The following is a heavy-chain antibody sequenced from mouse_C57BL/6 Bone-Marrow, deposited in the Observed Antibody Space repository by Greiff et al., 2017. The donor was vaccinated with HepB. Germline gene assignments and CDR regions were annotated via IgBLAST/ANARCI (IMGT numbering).Heavy chain of an antibody. Sequence: EVKLVESGGGLVQPGESLKLSCESNEYEFPSHDMSWVRKTPEKRLELVAAINSDGGSTYYPDTMERRFIISRDNTKKTLYLQMSSLRSEDTALYYCASYYDYDGSFYYAMDYWGQGTSVTVSS. CDR2: INSDGGST. J-gene: IGHJ4*01. CDR1: EYEFPSHD. V-gene: IGHV5-2*01. D-gene: IGHD2-4*01. CDR3: ASYYDYDGSFYYAMDY.